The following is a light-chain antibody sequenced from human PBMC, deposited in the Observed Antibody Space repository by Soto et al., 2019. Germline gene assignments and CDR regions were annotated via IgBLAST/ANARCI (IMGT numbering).Light chain of an antibody. Sequence: EIVMTQSPATLSVSPGERATLSCRASRSVSSNLAWYQQKPGQAPRLLIYGASTRATGIPARFSGSGSGTEFTLTISSLQSEDFAVYYCQPYNNWPQTFGQGTKLEIK. CDR1: RSVSSN. J-gene: IGKJ2*01. CDR2: GAS. CDR3: QPYNNWPQT. V-gene: IGKV3-15*01.